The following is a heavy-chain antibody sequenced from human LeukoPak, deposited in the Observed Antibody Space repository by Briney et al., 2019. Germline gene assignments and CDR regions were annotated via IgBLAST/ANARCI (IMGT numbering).Heavy chain of an antibody. CDR3: ARVVDTAMGDFDY. J-gene: IGHJ4*02. CDR2: IKQDGSEK. Sequence: GGSLRLSCAASGFTFSSYWMSLVRHAPGKGLECVANIKQDGSEKYYVDSVKGRFTISRDNAKNSLYLQMNSLRAEDTAVYYCARVVDTAMGDFDYWGQGTLVTVSS. CDR1: GFTFSSYW. D-gene: IGHD5-18*01. V-gene: IGHV3-7*01.